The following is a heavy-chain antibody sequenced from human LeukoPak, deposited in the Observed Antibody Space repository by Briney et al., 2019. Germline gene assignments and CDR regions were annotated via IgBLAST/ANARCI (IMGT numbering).Heavy chain of an antibody. V-gene: IGHV3-30*18. D-gene: IGHD6-13*01. CDR1: GFTFSAYA. CDR3: ANFEGSSQAFHI. CDR2: ILYGGSKK. J-gene: IGHJ3*02. Sequence: GGSLRLSCAASGFTFSAYAMHWVRQAPGQGLEWMASILYGGSKKYYADSVKGRFSIYRDNSNYTLYLQMNSLRAEDTAVFYCANFEGSSQAFHIWGQGTLVTVSS.